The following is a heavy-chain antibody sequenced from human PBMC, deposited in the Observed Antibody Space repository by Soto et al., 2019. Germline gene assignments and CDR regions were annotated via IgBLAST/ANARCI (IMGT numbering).Heavy chain of an antibody. Sequence: EVQLVESGGGLVQPGGSLRLSCAAFGFTFEDSAMHWIRQAPGKGLEWVSGINWNGGSTVYADSVKGRFTISRDNANTSLHLEMNSPKTEDTALYYCAKGRGALTVVSNWFDPWGQGTLVTVSS. V-gene: IGHV3-9*01. CDR3: AKGRGALTVVSNWFDP. J-gene: IGHJ5*02. CDR1: GFTFEDSA. D-gene: IGHD3-22*01. CDR2: INWNGGST.